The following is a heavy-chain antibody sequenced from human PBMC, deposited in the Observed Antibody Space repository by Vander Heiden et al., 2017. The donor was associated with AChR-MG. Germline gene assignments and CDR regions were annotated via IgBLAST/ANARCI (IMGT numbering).Heavy chain of an antibody. CDR3: ARARITIFGVVIYDAFDI. V-gene: IGHV1-69*01. CDR1: GRTFSSEA. CDR2: IVPIFGTA. J-gene: IGHJ3*02. D-gene: IGHD3-3*01. Sequence: QVQLVQSGAEVKKPGSSVKVSCKASGRTFSSEAISWVRQAPGQGLEWMGGIVPIFGTANYAQNFQGRVTITADESTSTAYMELSSLRSEDTAVYYCARARITIFGVVIYDAFDIWGQGTMVTVSS.